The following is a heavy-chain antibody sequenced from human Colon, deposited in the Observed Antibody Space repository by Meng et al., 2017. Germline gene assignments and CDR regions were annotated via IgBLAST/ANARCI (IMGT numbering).Heavy chain of an antibody. V-gene: IGHV4-61*01. Sequence: QVQLKESGPGLVRPSETLSLTCTVSGGSVSSGTYYWSWIRQPPGKGLEWIGCIYYSGTTNYNPSLKSRVTISVDTSKNQFSLKLSSVTPADTAVYFCARDRVPRKYWGQGTLVTVSS. CDR2: IYYSGTT. J-gene: IGHJ4*02. CDR1: GGSVSSGTYY. CDR3: ARDRVPRKY. D-gene: IGHD6-6*01.